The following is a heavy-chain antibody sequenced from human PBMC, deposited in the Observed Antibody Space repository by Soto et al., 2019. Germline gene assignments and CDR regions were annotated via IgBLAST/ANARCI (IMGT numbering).Heavy chain of an antibody. D-gene: IGHD5-12*01. Sequence: ASVKVSCKASGYTFTSYDINWVRQATGQGLEWMGWMNPNSGNTGYAQKFQGRVTMTRNTSISAAYMELSSLRSEGTAVYYCATNIGGYDHIDYWGQGTLVTVSS. CDR1: GYTFTSYD. CDR3: ATNIGGYDHIDY. V-gene: IGHV1-8*01. J-gene: IGHJ4*02. CDR2: MNPNSGNT.